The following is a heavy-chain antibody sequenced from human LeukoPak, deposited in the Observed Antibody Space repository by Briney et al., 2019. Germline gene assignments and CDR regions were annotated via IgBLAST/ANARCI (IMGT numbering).Heavy chain of an antibody. CDR1: GYTFTSYY. CDR2: INPSGGST. CDR3: ARGPTYYYDSSGYPTSNWFDP. Sequence: GASVKVSCKASGYTFTSYYMHWVRQAPGQGLEWMGIINPSGGSTSYAQKFQGRVTMTRDTSTSTVYMELSSLRSEDTAVYYCARGPTYYYDSSGYPTSNWFDPWGQGTLVTVSS. V-gene: IGHV1-46*01. J-gene: IGHJ5*02. D-gene: IGHD3-22*01.